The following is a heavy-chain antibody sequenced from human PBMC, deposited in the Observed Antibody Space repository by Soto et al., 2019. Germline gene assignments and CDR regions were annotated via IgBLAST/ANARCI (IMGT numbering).Heavy chain of an antibody. CDR3: AKEYYDFWSGYFLLGDYYGMDV. CDR2: ISYDGSNK. V-gene: IGHV3-30*18. D-gene: IGHD3-3*01. CDR1: GFTFSSYG. J-gene: IGHJ6*02. Sequence: GGSLRLSCAASGFTFSSYGMHWVRQAPGKGLEWVAVISYDGSNKYYADSVKGRFTISRDNSKNTLYLQMNSLRAEDTAVYYCAKEYYDFWSGYFLLGDYYGMDVWGQGTTVTVSS.